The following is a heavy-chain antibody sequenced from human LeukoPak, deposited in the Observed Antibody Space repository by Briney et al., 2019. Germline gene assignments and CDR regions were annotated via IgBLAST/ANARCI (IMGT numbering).Heavy chain of an antibody. Sequence: NPGGSLRLSCAASGFTFTSYAMSWVRQAPGKGLEWVSVISGGGDSTYYADSVKGRFTISRDKSKNMLYLQMNSVRAEDAAVYYCAKSSKSGGDYVDYWGQGTLVTVSS. CDR2: ISGGGDST. D-gene: IGHD3-10*01. J-gene: IGHJ4*02. V-gene: IGHV3-23*01. CDR1: GFTFTSYA. CDR3: AKSSKSGGDYVDY.